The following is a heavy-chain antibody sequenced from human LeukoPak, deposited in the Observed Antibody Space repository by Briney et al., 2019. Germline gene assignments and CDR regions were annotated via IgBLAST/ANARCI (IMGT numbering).Heavy chain of an antibody. CDR1: GGSISSGGYY. CDR2: IYYSGST. D-gene: IGHD6-13*01. J-gene: IGHJ6*02. Sequence: SQTLSLTCTVSGGSISSGGYYWSWIPQHPGKGLEWIGYIYYSGSTYYNPSLKSRVTISVDTSKNQFSLKLSSVTAADTAVYYCARKLIAAAGNYYYYYGMDVWGQGTTVTVSS. V-gene: IGHV4-31*03. CDR3: ARKLIAAAGNYYYYYGMDV.